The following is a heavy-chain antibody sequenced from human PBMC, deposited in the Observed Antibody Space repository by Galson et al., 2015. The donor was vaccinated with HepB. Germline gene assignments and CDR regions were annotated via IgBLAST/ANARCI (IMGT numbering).Heavy chain of an antibody. D-gene: IGHD3-10*01. Sequence: SLRLSCAASGFIFSSYGMHWVRQAPGKGLEWVAVIWYDGSNKYYADSVKGRFTISRDNSKNTLYLQMNSLRAEDTAVYYCARGSRGWIWFGEFLFDYWGKGTLLTVSS. CDR1: GFIFSSYG. V-gene: IGHV3-33*08. CDR2: IWYDGSNK. J-gene: IGHJ4*02. CDR3: ARGSRGWIWFGEFLFDY.